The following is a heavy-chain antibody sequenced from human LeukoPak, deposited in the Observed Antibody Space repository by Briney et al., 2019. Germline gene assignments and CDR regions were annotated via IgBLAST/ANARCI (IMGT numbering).Heavy chain of an antibody. CDR1: GFTFSTYE. Sequence: GGSLRLSCAASGFTFSTYEMNWVRQAPGKGLEWVSYISSSGTPIYYTDSVKGRFTISRDNAKNSLYLQMNSLRAKDTAVYYCARGGWNFFLNFWGQGTLATVSS. CDR3: ARGGWNFFLNF. CDR2: ISSSGTPI. J-gene: IGHJ4*02. V-gene: IGHV3-48*03. D-gene: IGHD1-7*01.